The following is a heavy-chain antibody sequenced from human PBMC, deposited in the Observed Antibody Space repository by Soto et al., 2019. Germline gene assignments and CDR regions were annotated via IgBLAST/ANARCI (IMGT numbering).Heavy chain of an antibody. D-gene: IGHD4-4*01. Sequence: QVQLVESGGGVVQPGRSLRLSCAASGFTFSSYGMHWVRQAPGKGLEWVAVIWYDGSNKYYADSVKGQFTISRDNSKNTLYLQMTSLRAEDTAVYYCARDTVTTDGMDVWGQGTTVTVSS. CDR3: ARDTVTTDGMDV. J-gene: IGHJ6*02. CDR2: IWYDGSNK. V-gene: IGHV3-33*01. CDR1: GFTFSSYG.